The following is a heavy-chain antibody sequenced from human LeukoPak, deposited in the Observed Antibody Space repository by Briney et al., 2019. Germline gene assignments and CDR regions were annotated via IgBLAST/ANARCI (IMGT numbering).Heavy chain of an antibody. Sequence: GGSLSLSCAASGFTFSRYSMNWVRQAPGKGLEWVSSISTSSSYIYYADSVKGRFTSSRDNAKNALYLQMHSLRAEDTAVYYCARDSATVTSTSSWFDPWGQGTLVTVSS. D-gene: IGHD4-17*01. CDR3: ARDSATVTSTSSWFDP. V-gene: IGHV3-21*01. J-gene: IGHJ5*02. CDR2: ISTSSSYI. CDR1: GFTFSRYS.